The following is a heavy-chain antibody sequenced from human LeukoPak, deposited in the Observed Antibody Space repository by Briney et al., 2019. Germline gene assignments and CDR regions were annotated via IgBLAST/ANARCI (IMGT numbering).Heavy chain of an antibody. Sequence: SVKVSCKASGGTFSSYAISWVRQAPGQGLEWMGVIIPIFGTANYAQKFQGRVTITADESTSTAYMELSSLRSEDTAVYYCARAKTGGYCSGGSCYYFDYWGQGTLVTVSS. D-gene: IGHD2-15*01. V-gene: IGHV1-69*13. J-gene: IGHJ4*02. CDR1: GGTFSSYA. CDR2: IIPIFGTA. CDR3: ARAKTGGYCSGGSCYYFDY.